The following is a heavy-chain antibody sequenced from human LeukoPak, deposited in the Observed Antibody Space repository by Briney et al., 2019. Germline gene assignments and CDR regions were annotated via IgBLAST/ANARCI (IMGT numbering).Heavy chain of an antibody. D-gene: IGHD4-23*01. CDR2: SYYSGST. V-gene: IGHV4-59*01. CDR1: VGSISSYY. J-gene: IGHJ4*02. CDR3: ARGKNEFGNSARPPV. Sequence: SETLSLTCTVSVGSISSYYWSWIRQPTGKGLEWIGYSYYSGSTNYNPSLKSRVTISVDTSKNQFSLKLSSVTAADTAVYYCARGKNEFGNSARPPVWGQGTLVTVSS.